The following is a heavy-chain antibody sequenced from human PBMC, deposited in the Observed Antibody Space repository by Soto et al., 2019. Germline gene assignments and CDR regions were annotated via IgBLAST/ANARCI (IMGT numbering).Heavy chain of an antibody. CDR1: GFTVSSNY. CDR3: ARDLVRGVISFEDYYYYMDV. J-gene: IGHJ6*03. D-gene: IGHD3-10*01. CDR2: IYSGGST. Sequence: GGSLRLSCAASGFTVSSNYVSWVRQAPGKGLEWVSVIYSGGSTYYADSVKGRFTISRDNSKNTLYLQMNSLRAEDTAVYYCARDLVRGVISFEDYYYYMDVWGKGTTVTVSS. V-gene: IGHV3-66*01.